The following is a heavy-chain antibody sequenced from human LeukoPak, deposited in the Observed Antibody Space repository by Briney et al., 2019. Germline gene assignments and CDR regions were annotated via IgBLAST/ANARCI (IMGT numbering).Heavy chain of an antibody. V-gene: IGHV4-39*07. CDR3: ARDVPGAVGTQGGRYYFDY. CDR1: GGSIRSSSYY. Sequence: MPSGTLSLTCTVSGGSIRSSSYYWGWIRQPPGKGLEWIGSIYYSGSTYYNSSLKSRVIILVDTSKNQFSLKLISVTAADTAVYYCARDVPGAVGTQGGRYYFDYWGQGTLVTVSS. CDR2: IYYSGST. D-gene: IGHD6-13*01. J-gene: IGHJ4*02.